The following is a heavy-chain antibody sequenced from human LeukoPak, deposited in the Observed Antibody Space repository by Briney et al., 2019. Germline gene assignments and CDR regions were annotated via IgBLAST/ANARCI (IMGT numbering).Heavy chain of an antibody. CDR3: AKFRDISMVGYYFDY. Sequence: GESLKISCKGSGYTFSSYWIGWVRQMPGKGLEWMGIIYPGDSDTRYSPSFQGQVTISADKSIGTAYLQWSSLKASDTAMYYRAKFRDISMVGYYFDYWGQGTLVTVSS. J-gene: IGHJ4*02. V-gene: IGHV5-51*01. D-gene: IGHD1-26*01. CDR1: GYTFSSYW. CDR2: IYPGDSDT.